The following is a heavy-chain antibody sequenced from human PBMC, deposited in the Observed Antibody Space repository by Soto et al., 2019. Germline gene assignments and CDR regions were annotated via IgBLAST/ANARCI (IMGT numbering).Heavy chain of an antibody. CDR1: GFTFSTYA. D-gene: IGHD1-1*01. CDR3: AKDLSEPIQLEGIRNWFDP. Sequence: GGSLRLSCAASGFTFSTYAMAWVRQAPGKGLEWVSGVSASGLNTDYADPVKGRFYISRDNSKNTVSLQMNSLRAEDTAVYYCAKDLSEPIQLEGIRNWFDPWGQGTLVTVSS. V-gene: IGHV3-23*01. CDR2: VSASGLNT. J-gene: IGHJ5*02.